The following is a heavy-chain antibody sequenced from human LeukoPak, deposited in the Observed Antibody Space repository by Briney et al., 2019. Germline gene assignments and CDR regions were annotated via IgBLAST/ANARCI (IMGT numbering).Heavy chain of an antibody. CDR1: GFTFSSYA. CDR3: ATFLYAGNAGGSVGY. D-gene: IGHD4-23*01. CDR2: ISGSGRST. J-gene: IGHJ4*02. Sequence: PGGSLRLSCAASGFTFSSYAMSWVRQAPGKGLEWVSAISGSGRSTYYADSVKGRFTISRDKSKNTVYLQMNSLRADDTAVYYCATFLYAGNAGGSVGYWGQGTLVTVSS. V-gene: IGHV3-23*01.